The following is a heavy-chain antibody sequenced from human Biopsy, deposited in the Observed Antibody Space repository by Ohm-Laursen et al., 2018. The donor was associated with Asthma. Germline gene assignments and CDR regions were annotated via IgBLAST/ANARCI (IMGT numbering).Heavy chain of an antibody. CDR2: ISYDGNHK. V-gene: IGHV3-30*18. CDR3: AKRRGYSGHDNDY. J-gene: IGHJ4*02. Sequence: RSLRLSCSASGFMFRNFGVHWVRQAPGKGLEWVAVISYDGNHKFYEDSVKGRFTISRDNSKNTLYLQMNSLRTEDTAVYYCAKRRGYSGHDNDYWGQGTLVIVSS. D-gene: IGHD5-12*01. CDR1: GFMFRNFG.